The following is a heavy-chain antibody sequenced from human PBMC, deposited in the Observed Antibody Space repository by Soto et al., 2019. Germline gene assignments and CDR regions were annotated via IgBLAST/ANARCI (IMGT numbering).Heavy chain of an antibody. J-gene: IGHJ5*02. D-gene: IGHD3-9*01. CDR3: ARALRDFDWPVPFGS. Sequence: QVQLVESGGGVVQPGRSLRLSCAASGFTFKNYAMHWVRQAPGKGLEWVAVISYDGSIEFYADSVKGRFTISRDDFKNNLFLEMGILRVEDTAVDYCARALRDFDWPVPFGSWCQETLVAVSS. CDR2: ISYDGSIE. V-gene: IGHV3-30-3*01. CDR1: GFTFKNYA.